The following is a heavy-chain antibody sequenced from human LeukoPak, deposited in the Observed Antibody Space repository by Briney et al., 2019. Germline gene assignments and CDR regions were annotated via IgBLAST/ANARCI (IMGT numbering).Heavy chain of an antibody. CDR3: ARGAYYDILTGYETVDAFDI. D-gene: IGHD3-9*01. CDR1: GYTFTSYY. Sequence: ASVKVSCKASGYTFTSYYMHWVRQAPGQGLEWMGWISAYNGNTNYAQKLQGRVTMTTDTSTNTAYMELTSLRSDDTAVYYCARGAYYDILTGYETVDAFDIWGQGTMVTVSS. CDR2: ISAYNGNT. V-gene: IGHV1-18*04. J-gene: IGHJ3*02.